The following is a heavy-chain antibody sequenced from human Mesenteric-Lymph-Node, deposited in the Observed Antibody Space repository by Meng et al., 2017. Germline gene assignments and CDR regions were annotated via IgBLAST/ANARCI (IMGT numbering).Heavy chain of an antibody. CDR1: GFTFSSYA. V-gene: IGHV3-64*01. CDR2: ISSNGGST. D-gene: IGHD3-16*01. CDR3: ARSYDYVWGSFYY. Sequence: GESLKISCAASGFTFSSYAMHWVRQAPGKGLEYASAISSNGGSTYYANSVKGRFTISRDNAKNSLYLQMNSLRAEDTAVYYCARSYDYVWGSFYYWGQGTLVTVSS. J-gene: IGHJ4*02.